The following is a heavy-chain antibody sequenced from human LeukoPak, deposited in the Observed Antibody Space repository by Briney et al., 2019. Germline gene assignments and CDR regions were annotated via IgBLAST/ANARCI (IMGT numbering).Heavy chain of an antibody. CDR1: GFTFSDYY. Sequence: KTGGSLRLSCAASGFTFSDYYMRWIRQAPGKGLEWVSYISSSGSTIYYADSVKGRFTISRDNAKNSLYLQMNSLRAEDTAVYYCARVFWVSGSPPYFDYWGQGTLVTVSS. CDR2: ISSSGSTI. D-gene: IGHD3-16*01. V-gene: IGHV3-11*04. CDR3: ARVFWVSGSPPYFDY. J-gene: IGHJ4*02.